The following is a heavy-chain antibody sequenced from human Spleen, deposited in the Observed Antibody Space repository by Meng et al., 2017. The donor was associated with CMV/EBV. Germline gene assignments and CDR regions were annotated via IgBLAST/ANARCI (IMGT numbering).Heavy chain of an antibody. CDR3: ARGGSIGYYHGMDA. CDR1: GGTFSSYA. D-gene: IGHD2/OR15-2a*01. CDR2: IIPIFGTA. J-gene: IGHJ6*02. V-gene: IGHV1-69*05. Sequence: SVKVSCKASGGTFSSYAISWVRQAPGQGLEWMGGIIPIFGTANYAQKFQGRVTITTDESTSTAYMELSSLRSEDTAVYYCARGGSIGYYHGMDAWGQGTTVTVSS.